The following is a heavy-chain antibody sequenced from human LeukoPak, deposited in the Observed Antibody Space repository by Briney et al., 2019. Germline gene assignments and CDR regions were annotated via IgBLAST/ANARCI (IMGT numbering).Heavy chain of an antibody. D-gene: IGHD6-13*01. CDR1: GFTFDDYT. Sequence: GGSLRLSCAASGFTFDDYTMHWVRQAPGKGLEWVSLISWDGGSTYYADSVKGRFTISRDISKNSLYLQMNSLRTEDTAFFYCAKGGTAAAGVSLDYWGQGTLVTVSS. CDR3: AKGGTAAAGVSLDY. J-gene: IGHJ4*02. CDR2: ISWDGGST. V-gene: IGHV3-43*01.